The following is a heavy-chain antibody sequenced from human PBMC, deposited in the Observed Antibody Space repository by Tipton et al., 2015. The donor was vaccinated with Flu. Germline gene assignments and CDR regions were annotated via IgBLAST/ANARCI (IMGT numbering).Heavy chain of an antibody. J-gene: IGHJ4*02. CDR1: GCSISSGYY. D-gene: IGHD3-22*01. CDR2: IYHSGST. V-gene: IGHV4-38-2*02. CDR3: ARTIVVVRYFDY. Sequence: TLSLTCTVSGCSISSGYYWGWLRQPPGKGLEWIGSIYHSGSTYYNPTLTSRVTISVDTYKNHFSLTLSSVTAADTAVYYCARTIVVVRYFDYWGQGTLGTGSS.